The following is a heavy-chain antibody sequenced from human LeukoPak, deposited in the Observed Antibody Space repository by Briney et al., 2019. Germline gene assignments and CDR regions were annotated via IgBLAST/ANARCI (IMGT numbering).Heavy chain of an antibody. V-gene: IGHV3-30*18. Sequence: GGSLRLSCAASGFTFSSYGMHWVRQAPGKGLEWVAVISYDGSNKYYADSVKGRFTISRDNSKNTLYLQMNSLRAEDTAVYYCAKLHVDTAMVTTGGYYYYYYMDVWGKGTTVTVSS. CDR3: AKLHVDTAMVTTGGYYYYYYMDV. J-gene: IGHJ6*03. CDR1: GFTFSSYG. CDR2: ISYDGSNK. D-gene: IGHD5-18*01.